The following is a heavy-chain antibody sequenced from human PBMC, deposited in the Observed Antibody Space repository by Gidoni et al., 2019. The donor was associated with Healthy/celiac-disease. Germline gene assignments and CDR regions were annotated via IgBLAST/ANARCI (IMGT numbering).Heavy chain of an antibody. CDR1: VGSISSYY. CDR3: ARDVGSSSDYYYYGMDV. V-gene: IGHV4-59*01. Sequence: QVQLQESGPGLVKPSETLSLTCTVSVGSISSYYWSWIRQPPGKGLEWIGYIYYSGSTNYNPSLKSRVTISVDTSKNQFSLKLSSVTAADTAVYYCARDVGSSSDYYYYGMDVWGQGTTVTVSS. CDR2: IYYSGST. D-gene: IGHD6-13*01. J-gene: IGHJ6*02.